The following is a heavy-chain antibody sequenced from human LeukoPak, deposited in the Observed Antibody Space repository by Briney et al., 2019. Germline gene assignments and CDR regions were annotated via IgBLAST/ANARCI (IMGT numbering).Heavy chain of an antibody. V-gene: IGHV3-7*01. Sequence: PGGSLRLSCAASGFTFSTYRMSWVRQAPGKGLEWVANIKQDGSEKYYVDSVKGRFTISRDNAKNSLYLQMNSLRAEDTAVYYCARESDGYESPGYFDYWGQGTLVTVSS. D-gene: IGHD5-12*01. J-gene: IGHJ4*02. CDR2: IKQDGSEK. CDR3: ARESDGYESPGYFDY. CDR1: GFTFSTYR.